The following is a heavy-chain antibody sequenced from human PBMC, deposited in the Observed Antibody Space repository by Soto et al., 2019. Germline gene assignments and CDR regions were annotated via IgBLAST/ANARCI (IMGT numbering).Heavy chain of an antibody. D-gene: IGHD3-9*01. V-gene: IGHV5-51*01. CDR1: GYSFTSYW. CDR2: IYPGDSDT. Sequence: GESLKISCKGSGYSFTSYWIGWVRQMPGKGLEWMGIIYPGDSDTRYSPSFQGQVTISADKSISTAYLQWSSLKASDTAMYYCARGGDDILTGYSYYFDYWGQGTLVTVSS. J-gene: IGHJ4*02. CDR3: ARGGDDILTGYSYYFDY.